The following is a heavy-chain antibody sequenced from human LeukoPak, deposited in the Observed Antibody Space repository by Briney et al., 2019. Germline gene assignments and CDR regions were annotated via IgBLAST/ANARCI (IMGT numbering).Heavy chain of an antibody. J-gene: IGHJ4*02. Sequence: GESLKVSCKGSGYSFTSYWISWVRQMPGKGLEWTGRIDPSDSYTNYSPSFQGHVTISTDKSISTAYLQWSSLKASDTAMFYCARMAQVAAAGTDFDYWGQGTLVTVSS. D-gene: IGHD6-13*01. V-gene: IGHV5-10-1*01. CDR3: ARMAQVAAAGTDFDY. CDR2: IDPSDSYT. CDR1: GYSFTSYW.